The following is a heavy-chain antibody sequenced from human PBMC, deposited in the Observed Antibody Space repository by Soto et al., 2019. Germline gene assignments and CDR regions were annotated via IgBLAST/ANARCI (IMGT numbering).Heavy chain of an antibody. CDR3: ASAAVNCISPKWYRIQPDWFDP. Sequence: FVQVSCKAACYTFTNYAIHWVRHAPGQSLDRLGWINAGNGNTKSSEKFQGRVTISRAISASTAYLELSPLTSEDTAVYFCASAAVNCISPKWYRIQPDWFDPWGQGPLVTVCS. CDR2: INAGNGNT. V-gene: IGHV1-3*01. CDR1: CYTFTNYA. J-gene: IGHJ5*02. D-gene: IGHD2-2*01.